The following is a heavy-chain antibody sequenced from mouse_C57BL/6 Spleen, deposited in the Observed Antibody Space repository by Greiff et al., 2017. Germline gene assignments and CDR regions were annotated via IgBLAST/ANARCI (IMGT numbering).Heavy chain of an antibody. D-gene: IGHD1-1*01. V-gene: IGHV1-15*01. Sequence: QVQLQQSGAELVRPGASVTLSCKASGYTFTDYEMHWVKQTPVHGLEWIGAIDPETGGTAYNQKFKGKAILTADKSSSTAYMELRSLTSEDSAVYYCTRELLRLFDYWCQGTTRTVSS. J-gene: IGHJ2*01. CDR1: GYTFTDYE. CDR2: IDPETGGT. CDR3: TRELLRLFDY.